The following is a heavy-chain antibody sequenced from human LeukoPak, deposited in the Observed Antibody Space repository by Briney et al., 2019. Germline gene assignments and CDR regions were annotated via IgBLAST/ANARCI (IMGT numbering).Heavy chain of an antibody. CDR3: AREQDSSGYSFDY. CDR2: ISSSSSTI. CDR1: GFTFSSYS. J-gene: IGHJ4*02. D-gene: IGHD3-22*01. V-gene: IGHV3-48*04. Sequence: GGSLRLSCAASGFTFSSYSMNWVRQAPGKGLEWVSYISSSSSTIYHADSVKGRFTISRDNAKNSLYLQMNSLRAEDTAVYYCAREQDSSGYSFDYWGQGTLVTVSS.